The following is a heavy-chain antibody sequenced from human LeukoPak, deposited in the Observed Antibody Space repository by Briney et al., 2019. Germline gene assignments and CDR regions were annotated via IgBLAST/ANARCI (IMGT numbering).Heavy chain of an antibody. CDR3: ARDWGYYDSSGYYYPYYFDY. CDR2: ISSGSSYI. CDR1: GFTFSSYS. J-gene: IGHJ4*02. V-gene: IGHV3-21*01. Sequence: GGSLRLSCAASGFTFSSYSMNWVRQAPGKGLEWASSISSGSSYIYYADSVKGRFTISRDNAKNSLYLQMNSLRAEDTAVYYCARDWGYYDSSGYYYPYYFDYWGQGTLVTVSS. D-gene: IGHD3-22*01.